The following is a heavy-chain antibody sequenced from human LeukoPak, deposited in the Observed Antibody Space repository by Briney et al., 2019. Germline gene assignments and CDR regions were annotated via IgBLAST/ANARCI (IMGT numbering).Heavy chain of an antibody. CDR1: GFTFTTSA. D-gene: IGHD3-10*01. J-gene: IGHJ6*02. CDR2: IVVGSGNT. Sequence: SVKVSCKASGFTFTTSAVQWVRQARGQRLEWIGWIVVGSGNTNYAQKFQERVTITRDMSTSTAYMELSSLRSEDTAVYYCARDWGSGSADYYYYGMDVWGQGTTVTVSS. CDR3: ARDWGSGSADYYYYGMDV. V-gene: IGHV1-58*01.